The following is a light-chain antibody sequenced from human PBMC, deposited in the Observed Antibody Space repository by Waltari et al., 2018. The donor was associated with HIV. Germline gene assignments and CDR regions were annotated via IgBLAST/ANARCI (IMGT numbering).Light chain of an antibody. Sequence: QSVLTQPPSASGTPGQRVTISCSGSSSNIGRNYVYWYQQFPGTAPKLLMYRNNQRPSGVPDRFSGSKSGTSASLAISGLRSEDEADYHCAAWDGSHWVFGGGTKLTVL. CDR1: SSNIGRNY. V-gene: IGLV1-47*01. CDR2: RNN. CDR3: AAWDGSHWV. J-gene: IGLJ3*02.